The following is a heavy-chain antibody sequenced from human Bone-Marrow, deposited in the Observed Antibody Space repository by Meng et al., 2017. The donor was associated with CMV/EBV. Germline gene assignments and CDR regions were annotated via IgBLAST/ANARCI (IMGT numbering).Heavy chain of an antibody. CDR1: GYTFTSYG. Sequence: ASVKVSCKASGYTFTSYGISWVRQAPGQGLEWMGWISAYNGNTNYAQKLQGRVTMTTDTSTRTAYIELRSLRSDDTAVYYCARPADDSSGSYYYYGMDVWGQGTTVTVSS. J-gene: IGHJ6*02. CDR3: ARPADDSSGSYYYYGMDV. V-gene: IGHV1-18*01. D-gene: IGHD3-22*01. CDR2: ISAYNGNT.